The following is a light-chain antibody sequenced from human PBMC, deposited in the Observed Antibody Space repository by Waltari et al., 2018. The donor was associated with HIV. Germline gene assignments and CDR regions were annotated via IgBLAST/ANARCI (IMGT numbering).Light chain of an antibody. J-gene: IGLJ1*01. V-gene: IGLV1-44*01. CDR1: SSNTGSNT. Sequence: QSVLTQPPSASGTPGQRVTFSCSGSSSNTGSNTVHWYQQFPGAAPKLLIYPTNQRPSGLPARFSGSKSGTSASLAISGLQSEDEADYYCAVWDDSLNGYVFGPGTKVTVL. CDR2: PTN. CDR3: AVWDDSLNGYV.